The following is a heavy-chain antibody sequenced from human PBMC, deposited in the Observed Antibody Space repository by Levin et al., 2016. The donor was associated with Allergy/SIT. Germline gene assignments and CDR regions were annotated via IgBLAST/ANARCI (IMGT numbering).Heavy chain of an antibody. Sequence: GESLKISCVASGFNFSNHWMHWVRQVPGKGLVWVSRIDNEGTTGYADSVRGRFTISRDNAKKMLYLQMNRLRVEDTAVYYCAKTGYWGQGILVTVSS. CDR3: AKTGY. CDR2: IDNEGTT. CDR1: GFNFSNHW. J-gene: IGHJ4*02. V-gene: IGHV3-74*01.